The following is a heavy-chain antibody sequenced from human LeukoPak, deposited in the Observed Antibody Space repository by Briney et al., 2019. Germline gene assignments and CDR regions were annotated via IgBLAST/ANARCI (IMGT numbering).Heavy chain of an antibody. CDR1: GGSISSSNW. Sequence: SETLSLTCAVSGGSISSSNWWSWVRQPPGKGLEWIGEIYHSGSTNYNPSLKSRVTISVDTSKNQFSLKLSSVTAADTAVYYCARGIVGATQTFDYWGQGTLVTVSS. J-gene: IGHJ4*02. CDR3: ARGIVGATQTFDY. V-gene: IGHV4-4*02. D-gene: IGHD1-26*01. CDR2: IYHSGST.